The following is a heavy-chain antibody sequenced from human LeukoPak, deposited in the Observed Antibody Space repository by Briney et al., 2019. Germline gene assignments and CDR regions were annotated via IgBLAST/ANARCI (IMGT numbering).Heavy chain of an antibody. CDR3: ARRSLGATSRRFEY. D-gene: IGHD1-26*01. Sequence: GESLKISCKGSGYSFTNYWIGWVRQMPGKGLEWMGIIYPSDSDTRYSPSFQGQVTISADKSITTAYLQWSSLKASDTATYYCARRSLGATSRRFEYWGQGTLVTVSS. CDR1: GYSFTNYW. J-gene: IGHJ4*02. CDR2: IYPSDSDT. V-gene: IGHV5-51*01.